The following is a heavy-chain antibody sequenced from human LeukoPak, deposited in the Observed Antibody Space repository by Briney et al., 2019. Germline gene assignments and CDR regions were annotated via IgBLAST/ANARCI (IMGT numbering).Heavy chain of an antibody. D-gene: IGHD2-2*01. J-gene: IGHJ4*02. CDR3: ARVGSSVPDY. CDR1: GFTFSDYY. Sequence: GGSLRLSCAASGFTFSDYYMSWLRQAPGKGLEWVSYISNSGSTIYYVDSVKGQFTISRDNAKNSLYLQMNSLRAEDTAVYYGARVGSSVPDYWGQGTLVTVSS. CDR2: ISNSGSTI. V-gene: IGHV3-11*01.